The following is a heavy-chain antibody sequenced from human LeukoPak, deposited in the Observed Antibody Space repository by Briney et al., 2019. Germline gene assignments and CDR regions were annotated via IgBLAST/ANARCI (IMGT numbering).Heavy chain of an antibody. CDR3: ARVPYDFWSGYYYYYMDV. CDR2: IYTSGST. CDR1: GGPISSYY. V-gene: IGHV4-4*07. J-gene: IGHJ6*03. Sequence: SETLSLTCTVSGGPISSYYWSWIRQPAGKGLEWIGRIYTSGSTNYNPSLKSRVTMSVDTSKNQFSLKLSSVTAADTAVYYCARVPYDFWSGYYYYYMDVWGKGTTVTVSS. D-gene: IGHD3-3*01.